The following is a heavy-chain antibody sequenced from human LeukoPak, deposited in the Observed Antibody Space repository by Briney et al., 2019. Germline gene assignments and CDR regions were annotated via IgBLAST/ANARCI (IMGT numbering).Heavy chain of an antibody. V-gene: IGHV1-8*03. CDR1: GYTLTDLT. CDR3: ARESGSLTAEYFQH. CDR2: MNPNSGNT. Sequence: ASVKVSCKVSGYTLTDLTMHWVRQATGQGLEWMGWMNPNSGNTGYAQKFQGRVTITRNTSISTAYMELCSLRSEDTAVYYCARESGSLTAEYFQHWGQGTLVTVSS. D-gene: IGHD1-26*01. J-gene: IGHJ1*01.